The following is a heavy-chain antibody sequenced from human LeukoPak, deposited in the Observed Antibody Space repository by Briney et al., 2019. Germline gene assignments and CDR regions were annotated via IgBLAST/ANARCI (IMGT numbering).Heavy chain of an antibody. CDR2: MNPNSGNT. CDR1: GYTFTGYY. V-gene: IGHV1-8*03. D-gene: IGHD2-2*01. J-gene: IGHJ6*03. CDR3: ARGQPAATYYYYMDV. Sequence: ASVRVSCKASGYTFTGYYMHWVRQAPGQGLEWMGWMNPNSGNTGYAQKFQGRVTITRNTSISTAYMELSSLRSEDTAVYYCARGQPAATYYYYMDVWGKGTTVTVSS.